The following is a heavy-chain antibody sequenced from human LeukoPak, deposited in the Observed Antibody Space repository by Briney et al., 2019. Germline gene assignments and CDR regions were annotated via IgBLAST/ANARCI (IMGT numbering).Heavy chain of an antibody. Sequence: ASVKVSCKASGYTFTSYSINWVRQAPGQGLEWMGWISAYNGNSHYTQKFQGRVTMTTDTSTSTAYMELRSLRSDDTAVYYCAREQQLIRGDYWGQGTLVTVSS. CDR1: GYTFTSYS. D-gene: IGHD6-13*01. J-gene: IGHJ4*02. CDR3: AREQQLIRGDY. CDR2: ISAYNGNS. V-gene: IGHV1-18*01.